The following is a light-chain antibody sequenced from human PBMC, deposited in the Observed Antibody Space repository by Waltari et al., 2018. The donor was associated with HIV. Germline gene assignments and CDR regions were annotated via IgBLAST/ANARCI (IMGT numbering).Light chain of an antibody. CDR2: SVS. CDR1: QGVGSY. CDR3: QQLKTYPLS. Sequence: IKLTQSPSSLSASVGERLTINCRATQGVGSYLAWYQQKPGKAPNLLIYSVSVLQPGVPSRFSGSGSGTEFTLTISGLQPEDFATYYCQQLKTYPLSFGGGTKVEIK. J-gene: IGKJ4*01. V-gene: IGKV1-9*01.